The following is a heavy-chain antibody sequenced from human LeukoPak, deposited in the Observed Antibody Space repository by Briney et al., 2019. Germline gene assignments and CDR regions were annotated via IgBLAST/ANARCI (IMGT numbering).Heavy chain of an antibody. CDR2: IKDDGSEK. CDR1: GFTFSTYW. J-gene: IGHJ4*02. CDR3: ARGLIYFEV. D-gene: IGHD3-9*01. Sequence: GGSLRLACAASGFTFSTYWMTWVRQAPGKGLEWVANIKDDGSEKSYEDSVKGRFTISRDNANNAVYLQMDTLRVEDTAVYYCARGLIYFEVWGQGTLVSVSS. V-gene: IGHV3-7*04.